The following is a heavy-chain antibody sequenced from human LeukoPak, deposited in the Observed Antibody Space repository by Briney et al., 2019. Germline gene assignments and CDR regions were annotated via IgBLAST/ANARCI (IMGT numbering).Heavy chain of an antibody. CDR3: ARDLGYCSGGSCYLDFDS. V-gene: IGHV3-48*02. Sequence: GGSLRLSCAASGFTFSSYSMNWVRQAPGKGLEWVSFISRGSISIYYANSVKGRFTISRDNAKNSLSLQMNSLRDEDTAVYYCARDLGYCSGGSCYLDFDSWGQGTLVTVSS. CDR1: GFTFSSYS. J-gene: IGHJ4*02. CDR2: ISRGSISI. D-gene: IGHD2-15*01.